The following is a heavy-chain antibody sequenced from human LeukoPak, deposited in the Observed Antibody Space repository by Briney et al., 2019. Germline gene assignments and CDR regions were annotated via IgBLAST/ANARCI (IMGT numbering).Heavy chain of an antibody. Sequence: GGSLRLSCAASGFTFSSYAMHWVRQAPGKGLEWVAVISYDGSNKYYADSVKGRFTISRDNYKNTLYLRMNSLRAEDTAVYYCARSRDYYGSGSSHFDYWGQGTLVTVSS. J-gene: IGHJ4*02. V-gene: IGHV3-30-3*01. CDR1: GFTFSSYA. CDR3: ARSRDYYGSGSSHFDY. D-gene: IGHD3-10*01. CDR2: ISYDGSNK.